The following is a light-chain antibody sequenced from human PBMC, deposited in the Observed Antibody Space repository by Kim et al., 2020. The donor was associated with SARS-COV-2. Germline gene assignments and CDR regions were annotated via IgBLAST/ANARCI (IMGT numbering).Light chain of an antibody. CDR1: SSNIGAGYD. CDR3: QSFDSSLSAVNWV. Sequence: QSVLTQPPSVSGAPGQRVTISCTGNSSNIGAGYDVHWYQQLPGAAPKVLIYGNINRPSGVPDRFSGSKSGTSASLAITGLQAEDEGDYYCQSFDSSLSAVNWVFGGGTQLTVL. J-gene: IGLJ3*02. V-gene: IGLV1-40*01. CDR2: GNI.